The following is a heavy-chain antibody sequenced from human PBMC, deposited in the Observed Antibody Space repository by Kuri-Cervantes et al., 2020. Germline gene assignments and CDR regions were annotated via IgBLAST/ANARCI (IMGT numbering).Heavy chain of an antibody. D-gene: IGHD3-22*01. Sequence: LRLSCTVSGGSISSGSYYWSWIRQPAGKGLEWIGRIYTSGSTNYNPSLKSRVTMSVDTSKNQFSLKLSSVTAADTAVYYCARRPPADSSGYHFDYWGQGTLVTVSS. CDR3: ARRPPADSSGYHFDY. V-gene: IGHV4-61*02. CDR1: GGSISSGSYY. CDR2: IYTSGST. J-gene: IGHJ4*02.